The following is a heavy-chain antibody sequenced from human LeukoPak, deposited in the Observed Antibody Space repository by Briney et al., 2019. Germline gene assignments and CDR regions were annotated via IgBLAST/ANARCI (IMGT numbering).Heavy chain of an antibody. J-gene: IGHJ3*02. Sequence: SETLSLTCTVSGFFISNGYYWGWIRQPPGKGLEWIGSLFHTGTTYYNPSLKSRITISVDTSKNQFSLKLSSVTAADTAVYYCARHYYDSSGYHDAFDIWGQGTMVTVSS. V-gene: IGHV4-38-2*02. D-gene: IGHD3-22*01. CDR1: GFFISNGYY. CDR3: ARHYYDSSGYHDAFDI. CDR2: LFHTGTT.